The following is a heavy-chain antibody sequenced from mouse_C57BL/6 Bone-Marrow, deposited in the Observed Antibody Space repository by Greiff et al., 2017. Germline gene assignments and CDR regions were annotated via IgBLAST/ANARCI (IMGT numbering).Heavy chain of an antibody. V-gene: IGHV5-4*01. Sequence: EVQGVESGGGLVKPGGSLKLSCAASGFTFSSYAMSWVRQTPEKRLEWVATISDGGSYTYYPDNVKGRFTISRDNAKNNLYLQMSHLKSEDTAMYYCARDGGAMDDWGQGASVTVSS. CDR1: GFTFSSYA. CDR2: ISDGGSYT. J-gene: IGHJ4*01. CDR3: ARDGGAMDD.